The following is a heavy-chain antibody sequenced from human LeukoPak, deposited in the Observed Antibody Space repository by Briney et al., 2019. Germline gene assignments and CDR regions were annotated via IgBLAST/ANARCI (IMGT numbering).Heavy chain of an antibody. CDR1: GGSISSSSYY. J-gene: IGHJ4*02. Sequence: SETLSLTCTVSGGSISSSSYYWGWIRQPPGKGLEWIGGIYYSGSTYYNPSLKSRVTISVDTSKNQFSLKLSSVTAADTAVYYCARQRWFGELSPVYFDYWGQGTLVTVSS. D-gene: IGHD3-10*01. CDR2: IYYSGST. CDR3: ARQRWFGELSPVYFDY. V-gene: IGHV4-39*01.